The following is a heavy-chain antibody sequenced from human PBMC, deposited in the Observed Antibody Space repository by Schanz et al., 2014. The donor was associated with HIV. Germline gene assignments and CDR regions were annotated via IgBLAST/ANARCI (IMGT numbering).Heavy chain of an antibody. Sequence: EVQLLESGGGLVQPGGSLRLFCAASGLTFSSHPMAWVRQAPGRGLEWVSGISSSGSSTYYADSVKGRLTISRDNSKNTLYLQMNSLRAEDTAVYYCTKEVPPDVWGQGTTVTVSS. V-gene: IGHV3-23*01. J-gene: IGHJ6*02. CDR2: ISSSGSST. D-gene: IGHD1-1*01. CDR3: TKEVPPDV. CDR1: GLTFSSHP.